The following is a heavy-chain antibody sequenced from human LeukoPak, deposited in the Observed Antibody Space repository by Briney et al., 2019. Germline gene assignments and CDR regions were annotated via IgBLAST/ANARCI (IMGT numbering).Heavy chain of an antibody. D-gene: IGHD3-16*01. CDR1: GFTFGDYG. CDR2: INRNGDST. J-gene: IGHJ6*03. Sequence: PGGSLRLSCAASGFTFGDYGMSWVRQAPGKGLQWVSGINRNGDSTGYADFVKGRFTISRDNSKNTLYLQMNSLRVEDTAVYYCAKAPRFGDHATEYYYYYMHVWGKGTTVTVSS. V-gene: IGHV3-20*04. CDR3: AKAPRFGDHATEYYYYYMHV.